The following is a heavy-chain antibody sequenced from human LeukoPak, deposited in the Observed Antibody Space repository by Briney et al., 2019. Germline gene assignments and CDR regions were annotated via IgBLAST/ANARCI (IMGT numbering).Heavy chain of an antibody. CDR3: ARHLMLLAPDY. CDR1: GGSISSDY. D-gene: IGHD2-15*01. CDR2: IYYSGST. Sequence: SETLSLTCTVSGGSISSDYWSWIRQPPGKGLEWIGYIYYSGSTNYNPSLKSRVTISVDTSKNQFSLKLSSVTAADTAVYYCARHLMLLAPDYWGQGTLVTVSS. J-gene: IGHJ4*02. V-gene: IGHV4-59*08.